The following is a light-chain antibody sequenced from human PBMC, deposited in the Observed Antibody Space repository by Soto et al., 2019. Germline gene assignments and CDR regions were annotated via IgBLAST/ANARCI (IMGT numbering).Light chain of an antibody. CDR2: GAS. Sequence: QMTQSPSSVSASVGDSVTITCRASQLISSWLAWYLVKPGKAPKLLIYGASNRESGVPSRFSGSESGTLFTLTINSLQPEDSATYYCQQASSFPLTFGGGTTVEI. CDR3: QQASSFPLT. CDR1: QLISSW. J-gene: IGKJ4*01. V-gene: IGKV1-12*01.